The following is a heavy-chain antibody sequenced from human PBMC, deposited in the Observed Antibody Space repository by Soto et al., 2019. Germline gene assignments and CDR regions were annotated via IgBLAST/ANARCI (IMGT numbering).Heavy chain of an antibody. D-gene: IGHD5-18*01. V-gene: IGHV2-26*01. J-gene: IGHJ4*02. Sequence: QVTLKESGPVLVKPTETLTLTCTVSGFSLSDVRMGVSWIRQPPGKALEWLAHIFSNDEKSYSPSLRSRLTSPNDPPQSQVDLIMTNMDALDTATYYGGRSPPGYRYAYGGYFDHRGQGNLVTGSS. CDR3: GRSPPGYRYAYGGYFDH. CDR1: GFSLSDVRMG. CDR2: IFSNDEK.